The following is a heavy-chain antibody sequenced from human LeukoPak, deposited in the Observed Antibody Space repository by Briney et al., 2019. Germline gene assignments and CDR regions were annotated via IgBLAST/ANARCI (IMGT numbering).Heavy chain of an antibody. CDR1: GFTFSHYA. D-gene: IGHD4-17*01. CDR2: LTDSGDAT. J-gene: IGHJ4*02. V-gene: IGHV3-23*01. Sequence: GGSLRLSCAVSGFTFSHYAMSWVRQAPGTGLEWVGSLTDSGDATYYADSVKGRLTISRDNSKNTLSLQMNSLGAEDTALYYCAKDSSVPYGITEWGQGTLVTVSS. CDR3: AKDSSVPYGITE.